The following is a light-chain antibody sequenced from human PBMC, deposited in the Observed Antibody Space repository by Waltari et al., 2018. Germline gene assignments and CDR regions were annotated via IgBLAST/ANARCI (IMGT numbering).Light chain of an antibody. CDR3: SSFAGSDNLGV. J-gene: IGLJ3*02. V-gene: IGLV2-8*01. CDR1: SSDVGAYTY. CDR2: DVT. Sequence: QSALTQPPPASGSPGQSVTISCTGTSSDVGAYTYVSWYQKHPGKAPKLIIYDVTERPSGVPNRFSGYKSGNTASLTVSGLQADDEADYYCSSFAGSDNLGVFGGGTKLTVL.